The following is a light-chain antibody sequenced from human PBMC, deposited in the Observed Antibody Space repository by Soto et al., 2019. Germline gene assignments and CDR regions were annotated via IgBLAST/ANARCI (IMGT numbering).Light chain of an antibody. Sequence: AIQMTQSPSSLSASVGDRVTITCRASQGIKNDLGWYQQKPGKAPKLLIYAASSLQSGVPSRFSGSGSGTDFTLTISSLQPDDFATYYCLQDYNSPLTFGQGTKVEIK. CDR3: LQDYNSPLT. CDR1: QGIKND. J-gene: IGKJ1*01. V-gene: IGKV1-6*01. CDR2: AAS.